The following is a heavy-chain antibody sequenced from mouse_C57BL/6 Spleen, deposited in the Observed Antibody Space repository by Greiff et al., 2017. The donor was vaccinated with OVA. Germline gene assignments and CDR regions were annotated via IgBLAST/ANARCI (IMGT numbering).Heavy chain of an antibody. D-gene: IGHD3-2*02. CDR2: IYPGSGST. CDR3: GSETAQAFAY. V-gene: IGHV1-55*01. Sequence: VQLQQPGAELVKPGASVKMSCKASGYTFTSYWITWVKQRPGQGLEWIGDIYPGSGSTNYNEKFKSKATLPVDTSSSTAYMQLSSLPSDDSAVYYCGSETAQAFAYWGQGTLVTVSA. CDR1: GYTFTSYW. J-gene: IGHJ3*01.